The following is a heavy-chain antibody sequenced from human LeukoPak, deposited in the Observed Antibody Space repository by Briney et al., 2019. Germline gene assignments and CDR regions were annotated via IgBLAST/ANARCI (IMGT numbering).Heavy chain of an antibody. D-gene: IGHD6-6*01. CDR3: ARDRLYSSSSEDY. Sequence: GGSLRLSCAASGFTVSSTYMSWVRQAPGKGLEWVSVIYSGGSTYYADSVKGRFTISRDNSKNTLYLQMNSLRAEDTAVYYCARDRLYSSSSEDYWGQGTLVTVSS. V-gene: IGHV3-53*01. CDR1: GFTVSSTY. CDR2: IYSGGST. J-gene: IGHJ4*02.